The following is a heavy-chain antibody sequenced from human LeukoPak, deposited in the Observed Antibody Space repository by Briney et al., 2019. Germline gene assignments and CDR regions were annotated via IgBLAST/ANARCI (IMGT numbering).Heavy chain of an antibody. Sequence: SETLSLTCTVSGGSISSSSYYWGWIRQPPGQGLEWIGTIYYSGTTSYNPSLKSRVNISVDTSKNQFSLKLSSVTAADTAVYYCARYVLSVAGTSLWGQGTLVTVSS. V-gene: IGHV4-39*01. CDR2: IYYSGTT. CDR1: GGSISSSSYY. J-gene: IGHJ4*02. D-gene: IGHD6-19*01. CDR3: ARYVLSVAGTSL.